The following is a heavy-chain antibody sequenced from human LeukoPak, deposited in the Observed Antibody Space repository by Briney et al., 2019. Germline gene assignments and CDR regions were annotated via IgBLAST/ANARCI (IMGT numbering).Heavy chain of an antibody. CDR1: GYTLTELS. J-gene: IGHJ1*01. CDR2: FDPEDGGT. Sequence: ASVKVSCKVSGYTLTELSMHWVRQAPGKGLEWMGGFDPEDGGTIYAQKFQGRVTMTEDTSTDTAYMELSSLRSEDTAVYYCATDLTYSSSFQHWGQGTLVTVSS. D-gene: IGHD6-13*01. V-gene: IGHV1-24*01. CDR3: ATDLTYSSSFQH.